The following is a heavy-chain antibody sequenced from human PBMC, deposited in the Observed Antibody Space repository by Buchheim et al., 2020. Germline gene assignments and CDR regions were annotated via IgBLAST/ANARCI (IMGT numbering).Heavy chain of an antibody. CDR2: ISGSGGST. CDR3: AKGGWQSGSYYHYYYYGMDV. CDR1: GFTFSSYA. J-gene: IGHJ6*02. Sequence: EVQLLESGGGLVQPGGSLRLSCAASGFTFSSYAMSWVRQAPGKGLEWVSAISGSGGSTYYADSVKGRFTISRDNSKNTLYLQMNSLRAEDTAVYYCAKGGWQSGSYYHYYYYGMDVWGQGTT. V-gene: IGHV3-23*01. D-gene: IGHD1-26*01.